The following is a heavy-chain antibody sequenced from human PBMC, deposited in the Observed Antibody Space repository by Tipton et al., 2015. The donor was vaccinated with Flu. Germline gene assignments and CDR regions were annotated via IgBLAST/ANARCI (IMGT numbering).Heavy chain of an antibody. V-gene: IGHV4-38-2*01. CDR3: ARHQSSSLLPFDY. D-gene: IGHD6-6*01. Sequence: TLSLTCSVSGDSIGSSYYWGWIRQPPGKGLEWIGNIHKTGSPYFNPSLTGRVSISVDTSKNQFSLRLTSVTAADTAVYYRARHQSSSLLPFDYWDQGTLVTVSS. CDR1: GDSIGSSYY. CDR2: IHKTGSP. J-gene: IGHJ4*02.